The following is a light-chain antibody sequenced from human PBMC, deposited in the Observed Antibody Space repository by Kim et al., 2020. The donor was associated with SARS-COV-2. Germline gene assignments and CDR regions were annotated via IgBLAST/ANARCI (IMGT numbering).Light chain of an antibody. CDR1: QDINTY. CDR2: AAS. Sequence: DIQLTQSPSSLSASVGDRVTITCRASQDINTYLAWYQQKPGKAPKLLISAASTLQSGVPSRFSGSGSGTEFALTISPLLPEDIATFYCQQLNSSPYTFGQGTKLEIK. CDR3: QQLNSSPYT. V-gene: IGKV1-9*01. J-gene: IGKJ2*01.